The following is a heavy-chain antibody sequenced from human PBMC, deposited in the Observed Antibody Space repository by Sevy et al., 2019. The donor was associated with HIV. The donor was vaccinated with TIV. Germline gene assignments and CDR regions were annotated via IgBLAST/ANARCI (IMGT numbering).Heavy chain of an antibody. D-gene: IGHD3-10*01. V-gene: IGHV4-61*02. Sequence: TLSLTCTVSGGSISSGSYYWSWIRQPAGKGLEWIGRIYTSGSTNYNPSLKSRVTISVDTSKNQFSLKLSSVTAADTAVYYCARETLLWFGELPNAFDIWGQGTMVTVSS. J-gene: IGHJ3*02. CDR2: IYTSGST. CDR1: GGSISSGSYY. CDR3: ARETLLWFGELPNAFDI.